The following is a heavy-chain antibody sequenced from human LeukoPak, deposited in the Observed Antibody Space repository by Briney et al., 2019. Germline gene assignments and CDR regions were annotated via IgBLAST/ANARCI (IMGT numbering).Heavy chain of an antibody. Sequence: ASVKVSCKASGYTFSSDGISWVRQAPGQGLEWMGWISSYNGNTKYAEKLQGRVTMTTDTSTSTAYMELRSLRSDDTAVYYCARGIVAVPAVLRGSAFDIWGQGTMVTVSS. J-gene: IGHJ3*02. V-gene: IGHV1-18*01. CDR3: ARGIVAVPAVLRGSAFDI. CDR1: GYTFSSDG. D-gene: IGHD2-2*01. CDR2: ISSYNGNT.